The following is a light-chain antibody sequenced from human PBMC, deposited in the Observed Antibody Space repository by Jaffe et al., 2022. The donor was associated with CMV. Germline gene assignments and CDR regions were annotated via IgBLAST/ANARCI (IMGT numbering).Light chain of an antibody. CDR3: QQAYSSPRT. J-gene: IGKJ1*01. Sequence: DIQMTQSPSSLSASIGDTVTITCRASQSIGDYLNWYQFKPGKAPKVVIYAASSLQSGVPSRFSGSRSGTDFTLSIRNLQPEDFATYYCQQAYSSPRTFGQGTKVEV. CDR2: AAS. V-gene: IGKV1-39*01. CDR1: QSIGDY.